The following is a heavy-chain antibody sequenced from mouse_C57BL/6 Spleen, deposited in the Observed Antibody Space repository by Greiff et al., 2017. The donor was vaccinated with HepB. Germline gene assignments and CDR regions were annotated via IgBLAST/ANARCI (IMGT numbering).Heavy chain of an antibody. CDR2: IWRGGST. CDR3: ARSLLQNFDY. Sequence: QVQLQQSGPGLVQPSPSLSITCTVSGFSFTSYGVHWVRQSPGKGLEWLGVIWRGGSTDYNAAFISRLSISKDNSKSQVFFKMNSLQADDTAIYYCARSLLQNFDYWGQGTTLTVSS. D-gene: IGHD1-2*01. CDR1: GFSFTSYG. J-gene: IGHJ2*01. V-gene: IGHV2-2*01.